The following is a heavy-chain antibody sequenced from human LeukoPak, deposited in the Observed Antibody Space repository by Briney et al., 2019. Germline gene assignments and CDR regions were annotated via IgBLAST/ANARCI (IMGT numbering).Heavy chain of an antibody. CDR2: ISTSDSTI. J-gene: IGHJ5*02. D-gene: IGHD1-26*01. Sequence: GGSLRLSCAASGFTFNIYEFNWVRQAPGKGLEWVSYISTSDSTIYYADSVKGRFTISRDNAKNSLYPQMNSLRLEDTAIYYCARGDWWATTIVDLWGQGTLVTVSS. CDR1: GFTFNIYE. V-gene: IGHV3-48*03. CDR3: ARGDWWATTIVDL.